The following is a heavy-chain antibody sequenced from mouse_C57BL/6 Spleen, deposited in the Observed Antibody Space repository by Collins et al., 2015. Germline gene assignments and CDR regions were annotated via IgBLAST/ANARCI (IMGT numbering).Heavy chain of an antibody. V-gene: IGHV1-77*01. CDR3: ARSDYTNPWFAY. Sequence: QVQLKQSGAELVKPGASVKMSCKASGYTFTDYYINWVKQRPGQGLEWIGKIGPGGGSSSYNEKFKSKATLTVDTSSSTAYMQLSSLTSEDSAVYYCARSDYTNPWFAYWGQGTLVTVSA. D-gene: IGHD2-5*01. J-gene: IGHJ3*01. CDR2: IGPGGGSS. CDR1: GYTFTDYY.